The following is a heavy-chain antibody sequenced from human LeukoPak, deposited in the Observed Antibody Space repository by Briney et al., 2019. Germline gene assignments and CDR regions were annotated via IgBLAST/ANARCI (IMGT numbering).Heavy chain of an antibody. D-gene: IGHD2-2*02. CDR1: GYTFTSYD. CDR3: ARAIFCSSTSCYMGWFDP. V-gene: IGHV1-8*01. CDR2: MNPNSGNT. J-gene: IGHJ5*02. Sequence: ASVKVSCKASGYTFTSYDINWVRQATGQGLEWMGWMNPNSGNTGYAQKFQGRVTMTRNTSISTAYMELSSLRSEDTAVYYCARAIFCSSTSCYMGWFDPWGQGTLVTVPS.